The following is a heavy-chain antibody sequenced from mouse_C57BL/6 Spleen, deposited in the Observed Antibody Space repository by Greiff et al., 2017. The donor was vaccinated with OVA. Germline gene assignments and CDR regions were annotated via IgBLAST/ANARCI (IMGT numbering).Heavy chain of an antibody. Sequence: QVQLQQPGAELVKPGASVKVSCKASGYTFTSYWMHWVKQRPGQGLEWIGRIHPSDSDTNYNQKFKGKATLTVDKSSSTAYMPLSSLTSEDSAVYDCAMFTTVVATGDWGQGTTLTVSS. J-gene: IGHJ2*01. CDR2: IHPSDSDT. CDR1: GYTFTSYW. D-gene: IGHD1-1*01. CDR3: AMFTTVVATGD. V-gene: IGHV1-74*01.